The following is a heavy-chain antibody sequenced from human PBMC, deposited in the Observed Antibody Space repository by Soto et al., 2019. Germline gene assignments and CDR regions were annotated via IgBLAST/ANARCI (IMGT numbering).Heavy chain of an antibody. Sequence: GESLKISCQASGYSFISSWICWVRQMPGKGLEWMGIIYPGDSDTRYSPSFQGQVTISADKSTSTAYLQWSSLKASDTATCYCARMMAVSGTAFDYWGQGALVTGSS. CDR1: GYSFISSW. CDR2: IYPGDSDT. V-gene: IGHV5-51*01. D-gene: IGHD1-26*01. CDR3: ARMMAVSGTAFDY. J-gene: IGHJ4*02.